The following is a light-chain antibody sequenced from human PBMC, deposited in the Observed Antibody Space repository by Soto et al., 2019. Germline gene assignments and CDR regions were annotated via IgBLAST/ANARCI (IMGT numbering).Light chain of an antibody. V-gene: IGKV3-20*01. J-gene: IGKJ1*01. CDR1: QSVSSNY. CDR3: QQYGSSPTT. Sequence: EIVLTQSPGTLSLSPGERATLSCRASQSVSSNYLAWYQRKPGQAPRLLIYGASSRAIDIPNRFSGSGSGTDFTITITRLEPEDFAVYYCQQYGSSPTTFGQGTKVEI. CDR2: GAS.